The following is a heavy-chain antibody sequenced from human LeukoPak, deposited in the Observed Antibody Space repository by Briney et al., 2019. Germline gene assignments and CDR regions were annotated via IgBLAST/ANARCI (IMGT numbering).Heavy chain of an antibody. V-gene: IGHV1-69*13. D-gene: IGHD1-1*01. J-gene: IGHJ5*02. CDR3: ARGTGTTFWFDP. CDR1: GGTFNNFG. CDR2: IIPIFGTA. Sequence: SVKVSCKASGGTFNNFGINWVRQAPGQGLEWMGGIIPIFGTANYAQKFQGGVTITADESTSTAYMELSSLRSEDTAVYYCARGTGTTFWFDPWGQGTLVTVSS.